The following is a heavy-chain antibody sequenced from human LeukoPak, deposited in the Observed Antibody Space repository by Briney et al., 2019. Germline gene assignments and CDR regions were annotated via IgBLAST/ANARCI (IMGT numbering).Heavy chain of an antibody. CDR2: INHSGST. V-gene: IGHV4-34*01. CDR3: ARSQEPARGNAFDI. CDR1: GGSFSGYY. Sequence: SETLSLTCAVYGGSFSGYYWSWIRQPPGKGLEWIGEINHSGSTNYNPSLKSRVTISVDTSKNQFSLKLSSVTAADTAVYYCARSQEPARGNAFDIWGQGTMVTVSS. J-gene: IGHJ3*02.